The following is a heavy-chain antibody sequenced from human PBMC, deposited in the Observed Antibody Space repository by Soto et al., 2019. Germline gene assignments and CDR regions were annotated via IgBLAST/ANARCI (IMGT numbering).Heavy chain of an antibody. D-gene: IGHD3-9*01. J-gene: IGHJ4*02. CDR3: ARQDDILTGVDY. V-gene: IGHV4-59*08. Sequence: SETLSLTSTVSGHSISYYYWSWIRQPPGKGLEWIGYINYSGSTNYNPSLKSRVSISIATSKNHFSLKLSSVSAADTAVYYCARQDDILTGVDYWGQGTLVTVSS. CDR1: GHSISYYY. CDR2: INYSGST.